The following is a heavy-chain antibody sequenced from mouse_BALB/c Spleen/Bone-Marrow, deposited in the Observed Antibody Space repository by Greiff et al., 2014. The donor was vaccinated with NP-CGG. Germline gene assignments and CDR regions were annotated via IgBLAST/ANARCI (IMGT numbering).Heavy chain of an antibody. CDR1: GFSLTSYG. Sequence: LQESGPGLVAPSQSLSISCTVSGFSLTSYGVHWVRQPPGKGLEWLGVIWADGSTNYNPALMSRLSISKDNSKSQVFLKMNSLQTDDTAMYYCARITTATGAMDYWGQGTSVTVSS. D-gene: IGHD1-2*01. CDR2: IWADGST. CDR3: ARITTATGAMDY. V-gene: IGHV2-9*02. J-gene: IGHJ4*01.